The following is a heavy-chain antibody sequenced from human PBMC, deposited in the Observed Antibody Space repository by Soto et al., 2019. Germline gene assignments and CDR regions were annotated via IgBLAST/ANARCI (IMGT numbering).Heavy chain of an antibody. V-gene: IGHV4-39*01. Sequence: ASEALSLTWTVSGGSISSRSYSWGWIRQPPGKGQEWIGSIYYSGSTYYNPSLKSRVTISVATSKNQFSLKLSSVTAADTAVYYCAHKNIVATGHAFDIWGQGTMVTVSS. CDR1: GGSISSRSYS. CDR3: AHKNIVATGHAFDI. J-gene: IGHJ3*02. CDR2: IYYSGST. D-gene: IGHD5-12*01.